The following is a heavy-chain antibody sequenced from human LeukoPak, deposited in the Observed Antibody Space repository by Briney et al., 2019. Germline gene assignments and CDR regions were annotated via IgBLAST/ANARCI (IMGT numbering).Heavy chain of an antibody. Sequence: PGGSLRLSCAASGSTFSTYWMSWVRQAPGKGLEWVANIKQDGSEKYYVDSVKGRFTISRDNAKNSLYLQMNSLRAEDTAVYYCARERGYSGYDSGGLGAFDIWGQGTMVTVSS. J-gene: IGHJ3*02. V-gene: IGHV3-7*01. CDR1: GSTFSTYW. CDR3: ARERGYSGYDSGGLGAFDI. CDR2: IKQDGSEK. D-gene: IGHD5-12*01.